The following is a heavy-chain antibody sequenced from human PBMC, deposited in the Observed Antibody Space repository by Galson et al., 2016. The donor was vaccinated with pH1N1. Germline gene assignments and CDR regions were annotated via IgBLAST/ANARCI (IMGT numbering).Heavy chain of an antibody. D-gene: IGHD4-23*01. CDR1: GFTFGTYA. V-gene: IGHV3-23*01. Sequence: FLRLSCAASGFTFGTYAMTWVRQAPGKGLEWVSTISSSGGTTFYTDSVKGRFTISRDYSKNTLYLHMNSLRAGDTALYYCARGRYDYDGDFGFWGQGTLVTVSS. CDR3: ARGRYDYDGDFGF. CDR2: ISSSGGTT. J-gene: IGHJ4*02.